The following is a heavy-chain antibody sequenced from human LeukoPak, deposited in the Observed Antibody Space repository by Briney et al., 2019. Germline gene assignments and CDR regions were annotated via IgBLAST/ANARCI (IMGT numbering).Heavy chain of an antibody. CDR3: ARGSPAYSSDSPGYYYYYMDV. CDR1: GGTFSSYA. V-gene: IGHV1-69*06. CDR2: IIPIFGTA. J-gene: IGHJ6*03. Sequence: SVKVSCKASGGTFSSYAISWVRQAPGQGLEWMGGIIPIFGTANYAQKFQGRVTITADKSTSTAYMELSSLRSDDTAVYYCARGSPAYSSDSPGYYYYYMDVWGKGTTVTVSS. D-gene: IGHD6-19*01.